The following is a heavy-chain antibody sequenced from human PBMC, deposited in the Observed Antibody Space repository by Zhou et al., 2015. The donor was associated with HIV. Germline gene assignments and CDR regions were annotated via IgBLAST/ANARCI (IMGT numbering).Heavy chain of an antibody. CDR3: ASGVDGGSLNLVAEYWYFDL. Sequence: QVQLVQSGAEVKKPGSSVKVSCKASGGTFSSYAISWVRQAPGQGLEWMGGIIPIFGTANYAQKFQGRVTITADESTSTAYMELSSLRSEDTAVYYCASGVDGGSLNLVAEYWYFDLWGRGTLVTVSS. J-gene: IGHJ2*01. CDR1: GGTFSSYA. V-gene: IGHV1-69*01. CDR2: IIPIFGTA. D-gene: IGHD5-12*01.